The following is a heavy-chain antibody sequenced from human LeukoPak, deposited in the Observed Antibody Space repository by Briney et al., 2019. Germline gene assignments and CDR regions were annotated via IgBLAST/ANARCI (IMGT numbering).Heavy chain of an antibody. Sequence: GGSLRLSCAASGFTFNTYPMSWVRQAPGKGLEWVSVIGGSGGDTYYADSVKGRFTISRDNSKNTLYLQMNSLRAEDTAVYYCATSSGWYPKYFDYWGQGTLVTVS. J-gene: IGHJ4*02. CDR3: ATSSGWYPKYFDY. CDR1: GFTFNTYP. V-gene: IGHV3-23*01. CDR2: IGGSGGDT. D-gene: IGHD6-19*01.